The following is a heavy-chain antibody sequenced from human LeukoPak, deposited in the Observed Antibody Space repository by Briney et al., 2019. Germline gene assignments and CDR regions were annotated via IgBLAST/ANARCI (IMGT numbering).Heavy chain of an antibody. CDR1: GYTLTELS. Sequence: ASVKVSCKVSGYTLTELSMHWVRQAPGKGLEWMGGFDPEDGETIYAQKFQGRVTMTEDTSTDTAYMELSSLRSEDTAVYYCATAFDYGGNVFPNDAFDIWGQGTVVTVSS. D-gene: IGHD4-23*01. CDR3: ATAFDYGGNVFPNDAFDI. V-gene: IGHV1-24*01. J-gene: IGHJ3*02. CDR2: FDPEDGET.